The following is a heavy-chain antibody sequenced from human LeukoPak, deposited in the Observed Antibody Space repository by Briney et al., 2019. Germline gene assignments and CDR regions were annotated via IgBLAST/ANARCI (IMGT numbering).Heavy chain of an antibody. J-gene: IGHJ4*02. Sequence: SETLSPTCTVSGGSISSYYWSWIRQPPGKGLEWIGYIYYSGSTNYNPSLKSRVTISVDTSKNQFSLKLSSVTAADTAVYYCARAVDTAMRGEYYFDYWGQGTLVTVSS. D-gene: IGHD5-18*01. CDR1: GGSISSYY. V-gene: IGHV4-59*01. CDR2: IYYSGST. CDR3: ARAVDTAMRGEYYFDY.